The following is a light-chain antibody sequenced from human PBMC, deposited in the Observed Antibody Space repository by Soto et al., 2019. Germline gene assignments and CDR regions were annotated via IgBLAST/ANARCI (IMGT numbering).Light chain of an antibody. J-gene: IGKJ1*01. CDR2: WAS. V-gene: IGKV4-1*01. Sequence: DIVMTQSPDSLAVSLGERATINCKSSQSVLYISNNKNYLAWYQQKPGQHPKLLIYWASTRESGVPDRFSGSGSGTDVTLTISSLQAEDVSVYYCQQYYSTPWTVGQGTKVEIK. CDR3: QQYYSTPWT. CDR1: QSVLYISNNKNY.